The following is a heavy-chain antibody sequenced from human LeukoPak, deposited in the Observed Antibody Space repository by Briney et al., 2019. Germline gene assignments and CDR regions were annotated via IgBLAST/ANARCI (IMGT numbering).Heavy chain of an antibody. Sequence: GGSLRLSCAASGFTFSSYGMHWVRQAPGKGLEWVAVISYDGSNKYYADSVKGRFTISRDNSKNTLYLQMNSLRAEDTAVYYCAKERYSSSSLFAVTPFDYWGQGTRITVSS. CDR1: GFTFSSYG. J-gene: IGHJ4*02. CDR3: AKERYSSSSLFAVTPFDY. V-gene: IGHV3-30*18. CDR2: ISYDGSNK. D-gene: IGHD6-13*01.